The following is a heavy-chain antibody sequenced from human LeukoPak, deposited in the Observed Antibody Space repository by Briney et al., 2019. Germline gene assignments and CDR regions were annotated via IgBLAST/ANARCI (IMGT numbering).Heavy chain of an antibody. CDR3: TADDPRWYAY. V-gene: IGHV3-15*01. CDR1: GFNFSNAW. CDR2: IKSKTDGGTT. D-gene: IGHD6-13*01. Sequence: KPGGSLRLSCAASGFNFSNAWLSWVRQAPGKGLEWVGRIKSKTDGGTTDYAAPVKGRFTISRDDSKTTLYLQMNSLKTEDTAVYYCTADDPRWYAYWGQGTLVTVSS. J-gene: IGHJ4*02.